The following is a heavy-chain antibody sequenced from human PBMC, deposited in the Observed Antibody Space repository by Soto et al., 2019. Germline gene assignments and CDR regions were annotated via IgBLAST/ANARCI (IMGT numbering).Heavy chain of an antibody. CDR2: ISYDGSNK. V-gene: IGHV3-30*03. CDR3: ARGGVTTTGGPDAFDI. D-gene: IGHD4-17*01. CDR1: GFTFSSYG. J-gene: IGHJ3*02. Sequence: GGSLRLSCAASGFTFSSYGMHWVRQAPVKGLEWVAVISYDGSNKYYADSVKGRFTISRDNSKNTLYLQMNSLRAEDTAVYYCARGGVTTTGGPDAFDIWGQGTIVTVSS.